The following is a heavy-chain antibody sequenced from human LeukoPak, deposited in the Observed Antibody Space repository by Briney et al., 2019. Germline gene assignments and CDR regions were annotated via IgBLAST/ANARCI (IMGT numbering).Heavy chain of an antibody. J-gene: IGHJ4*02. CDR2: MNPNSGNT. D-gene: IGHD3-22*01. CDR1: GYTFTSYD. Sequence: ASVKVSCKSSGYTFTSYDINWVRQAPGQGLEWMGWMNPNSGNTGYAQKFQGRVTMTRNTSISTAYMELSSLRSEDTAVYYCARDSLYYYDNSGYLIDYWGQGTLVTVSS. CDR3: ARDSLYYYDNSGYLIDY. V-gene: IGHV1-8*01.